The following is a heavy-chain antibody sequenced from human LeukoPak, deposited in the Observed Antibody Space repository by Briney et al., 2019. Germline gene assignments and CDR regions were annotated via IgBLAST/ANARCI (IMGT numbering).Heavy chain of an antibody. J-gene: IGHJ4*02. CDR1: GGSISSYY. V-gene: IGHV4-4*07. CDR3: ARSDSFWYSSGWFDY. CDR2: IYTSGST. D-gene: IGHD6-19*01. Sequence: PSETLSLTCTVSGGSISSYYWSWIRQPAGKGLEWIGRIYTSGSTNYNPSLKSRVTMSVDTSKNQFTLKLSSVTAADTAVYYCARSDSFWYSSGWFDYWGQGTLVTVSS.